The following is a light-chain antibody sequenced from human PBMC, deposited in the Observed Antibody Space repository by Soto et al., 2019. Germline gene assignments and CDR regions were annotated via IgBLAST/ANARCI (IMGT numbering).Light chain of an antibody. CDR3: SSYTSSNSNV. CDR2: DVS. Sequence: QSVLTQPASVSGSPGQSITISCTGTSSDVGGSNYVSWYQQLPGKAPKLMVSDVSNRPSGVSNRFSGSKSGNTASLTISVLQAEDEAYYYCSSYTSSNSNVFGTGTKLTVL. J-gene: IGLJ1*01. CDR1: SSDVGGSNY. V-gene: IGLV2-14*03.